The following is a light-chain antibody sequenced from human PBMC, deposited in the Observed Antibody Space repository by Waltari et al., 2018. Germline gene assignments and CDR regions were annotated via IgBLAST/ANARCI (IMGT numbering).Light chain of an antibody. J-gene: IGKJ4*01. Sequence: EIVLTQSPATLSLSPGERATLSCRASQNINTNLAWYQQKHGQAPRLLIYDASSRATVIPAMFSGIGSVTDFTLTISSLEPEDFAFYYCQQRSNWPPPTFGGGTKVDI. V-gene: IGKV3-11*01. CDR2: DAS. CDR1: QNINTN. CDR3: QQRSNWPPPT.